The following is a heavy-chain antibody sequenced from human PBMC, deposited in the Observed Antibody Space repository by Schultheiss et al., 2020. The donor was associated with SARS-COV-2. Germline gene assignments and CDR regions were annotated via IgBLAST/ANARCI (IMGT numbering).Heavy chain of an antibody. CDR1: GGSISSSNW. V-gene: IGHV4-4*02. D-gene: IGHD3-22*01. Sequence: SETLSLTCAVSGGSISSSNWWSWVRQPPGKGLEWIGYIYYSGSTNYNPSLKSRVTISVDTSKNQFSLRLSAVTAADTAVYYCAREGTTSGYYYYWGQGILVTVSS. CDR2: IYYSGST. J-gene: IGHJ4*02. CDR3: AREGTTSGYYYY.